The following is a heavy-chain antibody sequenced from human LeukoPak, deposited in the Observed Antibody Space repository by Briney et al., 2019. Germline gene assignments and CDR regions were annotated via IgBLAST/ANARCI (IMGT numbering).Heavy chain of an antibody. CDR2: IYYSGST. CDR3: ARHRLNYYGSGSYSAAFDI. CDR1: GGSISSSSYY. J-gene: IGHJ3*02. Sequence: SETLSLTCTVSGGSISSSSYYWGWIRQPPGKGLEWIGSIYYSGSTYYNPSLKSRVTISVDTSKNQFSLKLSSVTAADTAVYYCARHRLNYYGSGSYSAAFDIWGQGTMVTVSS. D-gene: IGHD3-10*01. V-gene: IGHV4-39*01.